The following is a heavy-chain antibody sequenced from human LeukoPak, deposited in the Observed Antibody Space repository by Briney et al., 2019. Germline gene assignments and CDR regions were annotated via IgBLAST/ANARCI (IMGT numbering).Heavy chain of an antibody. Sequence: GGSLRLFCAASGLTVSNNYMSWARQAPGKGLEWVANIKQDGSKKSYVDSVKGRFTISRDNAKNSLYLQMNSLRAEDTAIYYSTRVGYIDEGIDYWGQGTLVTVSS. CDR1: GLTVSNNY. J-gene: IGHJ4*02. CDR2: IKQDGSKK. CDR3: TRVGYIDEGIDY. V-gene: IGHV3-7*04. D-gene: IGHD5-24*01.